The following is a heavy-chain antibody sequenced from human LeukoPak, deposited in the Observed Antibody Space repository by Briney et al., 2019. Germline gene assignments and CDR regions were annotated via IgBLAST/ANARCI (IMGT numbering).Heavy chain of an antibody. D-gene: IGHD2-2*01. CDR2: IVPIFGTA. J-gene: IGHJ6*03. V-gene: IGHV1-69*05. CDR3: ARHSGEVVVVPAAILYYYYYYMDV. Sequence: ASVKVSCKASGGTFSSYAISWVRQAPGQGLEWMGGIVPIFGTANYAQKFQGRVTITTDESTSTAYMELSSLRSEDTAVYYCARHSGEVVVVPAAILYYYYYYMDVWGKGTTVTVSS. CDR1: GGTFSSYA.